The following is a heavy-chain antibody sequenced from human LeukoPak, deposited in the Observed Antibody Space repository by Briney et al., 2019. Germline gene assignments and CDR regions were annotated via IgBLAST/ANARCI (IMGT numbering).Heavy chain of an antibody. CDR3: AREVLVSATASGAFDF. J-gene: IGHJ3*01. D-gene: IGHD2-15*01. CDR2: TYYRSKWYN. CDR1: GDSVSSNSAA. V-gene: IGHV6-1*01. Sequence: PSQTLSLTCAISGDSVSSNSAAWHWIRQSPSRGLEWLGRTYYRSKWYNDYEVSVKSRITINPDTSKNQFSLQLNSVTPEDTALYYCAREVLVSATASGAFDFWGQGTMVTVSS.